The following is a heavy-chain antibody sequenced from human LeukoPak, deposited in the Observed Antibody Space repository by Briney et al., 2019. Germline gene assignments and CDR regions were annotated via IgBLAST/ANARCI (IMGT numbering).Heavy chain of an antibody. CDR1: GFTFDDYA. CDR2: ISWNSGSI. D-gene: IGHD1-26*01. CDR3: AKDMGIVGATFDAFDI. Sequence: PGGSLRLSCAASGFTFDDYAMHWVRQAPGKGLEWVSGISWNSGSIGYADSVKGRFTISRDNAKNSLYLQMNSLRAEDTALYYCAKDMGIVGATFDAFDIWGQGTMVTVSS. J-gene: IGHJ3*02. V-gene: IGHV3-9*01.